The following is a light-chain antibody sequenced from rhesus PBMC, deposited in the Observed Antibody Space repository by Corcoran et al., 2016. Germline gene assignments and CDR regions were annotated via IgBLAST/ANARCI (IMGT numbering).Light chain of an antibody. V-gene: IGKV1-22*01. CDR2: KAS. CDR3: QQYASSPRT. J-gene: IGKJ1*01. Sequence: DIQMTQSPSSLSASVGDTVTITCRASRSISSWLAWYQQKPGRAPKVLISKASSLQSGVPSRFSGSGTGTDCTLTIRSLQSEEWATYDCQQYASSPRTFGQGTKVEI. CDR1: RSISSW.